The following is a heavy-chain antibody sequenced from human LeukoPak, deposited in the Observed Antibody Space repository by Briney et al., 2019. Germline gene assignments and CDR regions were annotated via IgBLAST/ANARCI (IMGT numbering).Heavy chain of an antibody. Sequence: PSETLSLTCAVSGYSISSGYYWGWIRQPPGKGLEWIGSIYRSGSTYYNPSLKSRVTISVDTSKNQFSLKLSSVTAADTAVYYCARPTYYYDSSGYYYFDYMDVWGKGTTVTVSS. J-gene: IGHJ6*03. CDR1: GYSISSGYY. D-gene: IGHD3-22*01. V-gene: IGHV4-38-2*01. CDR3: ARPTYYYDSSGYYYFDYMDV. CDR2: IYRSGST.